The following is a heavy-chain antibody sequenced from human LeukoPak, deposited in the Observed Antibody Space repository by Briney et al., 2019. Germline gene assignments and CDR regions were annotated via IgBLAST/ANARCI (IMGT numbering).Heavy chain of an antibody. CDR3: ARGLPNYYGMDV. CDR2: ISGSGGST. CDR1: GFTFDNYA. J-gene: IGHJ6*02. Sequence: GGSLRLSCAASGFTFDNYAMSWVRQAPGKGLEWVSAISGSGGSTYYADSVKGRFTISRDNSKNTLYLQMNSLRTEDTAVYYCARGLPNYYGMDVWGQGTTVTVSS. V-gene: IGHV3-23*01.